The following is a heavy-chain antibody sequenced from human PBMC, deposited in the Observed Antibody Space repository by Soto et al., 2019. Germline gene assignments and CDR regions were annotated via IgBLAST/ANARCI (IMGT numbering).Heavy chain of an antibody. Sequence: QVQLVESGGGVVQPGRSLRLSCAASGFTFSSYGMHWVRQAPGKGLEWVAVISNDGSNKYYADSVKGRFTISRDNSKNTRYLKMNSLRGEDPAVYYCGPECGAYTSGWYYFDSWGPGTLVPVS. CDR3: GPECGAYTSGWYYFDS. CDR1: GFTFSSYG. J-gene: IGHJ4*02. V-gene: IGHV3-30*03. CDR2: ISNDGSNK. D-gene: IGHD6-19*01.